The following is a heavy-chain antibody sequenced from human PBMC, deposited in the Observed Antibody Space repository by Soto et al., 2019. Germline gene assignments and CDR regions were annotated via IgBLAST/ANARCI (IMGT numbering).Heavy chain of an antibody. CDR3: ARVPYTNFGGYYYRMDV. CDR2: ISWNSGNI. Sequence: EVQLAESGGGLVQPGMSLRLSCAVSGFTFDDYAMHWVRQAPGKGLEWVSGISWNSGNIGYADSVKGRFIVSRNNAKNSLYLQMNSLRPEDTALYYCARVPYTNFGGYYYRMDVWGQGTTVTVSS. V-gene: IGHV3-9*01. D-gene: IGHD4-4*01. CDR1: GFTFDDYA. J-gene: IGHJ6*02.